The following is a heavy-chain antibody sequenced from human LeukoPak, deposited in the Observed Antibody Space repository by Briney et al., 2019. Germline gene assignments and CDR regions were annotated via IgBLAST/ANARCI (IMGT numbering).Heavy chain of an antibody. CDR1: GFTFGTSA. D-gene: IGHD1-26*01. V-gene: IGHV3-23*01. J-gene: IGHJ4*02. Sequence: PGGSLRLSCAASGFTFGTSAMSWVRQAPGKGLEWISGISGSGASTYYADSVKGRFTISRDDSRNTLYLQMNSLRGDDTAVYYCAKDVGKWESLHFFDYWGQGTLVTVSS. CDR2: ISGSGAST. CDR3: AKDVGKWESLHFFDY.